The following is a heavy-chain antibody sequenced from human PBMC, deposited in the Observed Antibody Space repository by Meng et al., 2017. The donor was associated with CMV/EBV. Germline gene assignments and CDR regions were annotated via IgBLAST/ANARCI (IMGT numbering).Heavy chain of an antibody. CDR2: INHSGST. Sequence: QGELQQWGAGRVKPSATLSLTCAVYGGTFSGYYWSWIRQPPGKGVEWIGEINHSGSTNYNPSLKSRVTISVDTSKNQFSLKLSSVTAADKGVYYCARGGNWFDPWGQGTLVTVSS. CDR1: GGTFSGYY. J-gene: IGHJ5*02. V-gene: IGHV4-34*01. CDR3: ARGGNWFDP.